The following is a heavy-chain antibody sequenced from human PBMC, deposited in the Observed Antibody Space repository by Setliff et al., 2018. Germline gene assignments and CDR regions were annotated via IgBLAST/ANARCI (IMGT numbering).Heavy chain of an antibody. V-gene: IGHV4-39*07. J-gene: IGHJ3*02. CDR2: IHYSGST. CDR3: ARGGDSGSYFLANHDAFDI. Sequence: TSETLSLTCTVSGGSISSSSYYWGWIRQPPGKGLEWIGSIHYSGSTYYNPSLKSRVTISIDTSKNQFSLKLSSVTAADTAVYYCARGGDSGSYFLANHDAFDIWGQGTMVTV. CDR1: GGSISSSSYY. D-gene: IGHD1-26*01.